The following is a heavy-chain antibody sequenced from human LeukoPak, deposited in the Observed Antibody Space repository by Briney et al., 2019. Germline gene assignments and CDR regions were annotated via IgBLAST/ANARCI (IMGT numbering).Heavy chain of an antibody. Sequence: ASVKVSCKASGYTFTSYGISWVRQAPGQGLEWMGWISAYNGNTNYAQKLQGRVTMTTDTSTSTAYMELRSLRSEDTAVYYCARDGYNYPIDAFDIWGQGTMVTVSS. CDR3: ARDGYNYPIDAFDI. D-gene: IGHD5-24*01. V-gene: IGHV1-18*01. CDR2: ISAYNGNT. J-gene: IGHJ3*02. CDR1: GYTFTSYG.